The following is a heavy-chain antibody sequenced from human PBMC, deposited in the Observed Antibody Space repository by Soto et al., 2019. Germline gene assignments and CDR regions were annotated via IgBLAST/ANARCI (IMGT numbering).Heavy chain of an antibody. Sequence: SETLSLTCAVNSLSFSGYYWSWIRQPPGKGLEWIGEINHSGSTNYNPSLKSRVTISVDTSKNQFSLKLSSVTAADTAVYYCARLKGAAGYYYYYGMDVWGQGTTVT. V-gene: IGHV4-34*01. CDR1: SLSFSGYY. CDR2: INHSGST. J-gene: IGHJ6*02. CDR3: ARLKGAAGYYYYYGMDV. D-gene: IGHD6-13*01.